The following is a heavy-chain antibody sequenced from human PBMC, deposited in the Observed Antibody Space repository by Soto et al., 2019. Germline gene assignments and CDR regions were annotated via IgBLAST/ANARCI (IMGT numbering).Heavy chain of an antibody. CDR2: IWYDGSNK. J-gene: IGHJ6*02. CDR1: GFTFSSYG. D-gene: IGHD2-2*01. V-gene: IGHV3-33*01. Sequence: PGGSLRLSCAASGFTFSSYGMHWVRQAPGKGLEWVAVIWYDGSNKYYADSVKGRFTISRENSKNTLYLQMNSLRAEDTAVYYCARDIVVVPAANDYYYYYGMDVWGQGTTVTVSS. CDR3: ARDIVVVPAANDYYYYYGMDV.